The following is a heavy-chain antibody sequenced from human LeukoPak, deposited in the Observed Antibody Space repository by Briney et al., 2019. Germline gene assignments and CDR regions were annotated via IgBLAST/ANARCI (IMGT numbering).Heavy chain of an antibody. Sequence: SETLSLTCTVSGGSIASFFWSWIRQPPGKALEWIGDVHYSGNTNYNPSLKSRVTISLDTSKIQFSLSLNSMTAADTAVYYCARGFSSGRFDPWGQGALVTVSS. CDR2: VHYSGNT. J-gene: IGHJ5*02. V-gene: IGHV4-59*08. D-gene: IGHD3-3*01. CDR3: ARGFSSGRFDP. CDR1: GGSIASFF.